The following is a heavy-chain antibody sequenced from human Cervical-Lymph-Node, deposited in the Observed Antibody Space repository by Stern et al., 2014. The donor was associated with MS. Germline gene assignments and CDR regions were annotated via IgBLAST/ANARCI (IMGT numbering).Heavy chain of an antibody. J-gene: IGHJ5*02. V-gene: IGHV1-69*01. CDR1: GGTSDPYV. Sequence: QVQLVESGAEVKKPGSSVKVSCRASGGTSDPYVIHWVRQAPGQGLEWMGGVRLIFGRIPYADNVQGRVTIPADESTDTAYMELSSLRSEDTAVYYCARQTSSSANWFDPWGQGTLVSVSS. CDR3: ARQTSSSANWFDP. CDR2: VRLIFGRI. D-gene: IGHD6-6*01.